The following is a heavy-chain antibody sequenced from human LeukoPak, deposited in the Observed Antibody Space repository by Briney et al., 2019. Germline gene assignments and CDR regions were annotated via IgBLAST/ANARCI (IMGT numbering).Heavy chain of an antibody. Sequence: GASVKVSCKASGYTFTSYYMHWVRQAPGQGLEWMGIINPSGGSTSYAQKFQGRVTMTRDMSTSTVYMELSSLRSEDTAVYYRARGGAGGYSYGLGGVKAFDYWGQGTLVTVSS. V-gene: IGHV1-46*01. J-gene: IGHJ4*02. CDR1: GYTFTSYY. D-gene: IGHD5-18*01. CDR3: ARGGAGGYSYGLGGVKAFDY. CDR2: INPSGGST.